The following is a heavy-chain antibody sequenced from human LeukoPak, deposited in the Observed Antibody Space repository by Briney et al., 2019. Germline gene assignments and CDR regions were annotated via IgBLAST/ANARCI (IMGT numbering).Heavy chain of an antibody. V-gene: IGHV3-21*01. CDR3: ARGVGLEYNYYYMDV. CDR2: ISGSSSYI. Sequence: GGSLRLSCAASGFTFSSYSMNWIRQAPGKGLEWVSSISGSSSYIYYADSVKGRFTISRDNAKNSVYLQMNSLRAEDTAVYYCARGVGLEYNYYYMDVWGKGATVTISS. D-gene: IGHD1-1*01. CDR1: GFTFSSYS. J-gene: IGHJ6*03.